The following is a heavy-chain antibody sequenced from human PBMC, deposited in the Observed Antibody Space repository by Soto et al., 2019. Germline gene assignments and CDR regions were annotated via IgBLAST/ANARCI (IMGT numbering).Heavy chain of an antibody. CDR2: ISYDGSNK. CDR3: ARGSFNYYDSSGLDY. D-gene: IGHD3-22*01. V-gene: IGHV3-30-3*01. J-gene: IGHJ4*02. Sequence: QVQLVESGGGVVQPGRSLRLSCAASGFTFSSYAMHWVRQAPGKGLEWVAVISYDGSNKYYADSVKGRFTISRDNSKNTLYLQMNSXRXEXTAXXXXARGSFNYYDSSGLDYWGQGTLVTVSS. CDR1: GFTFSSYA.